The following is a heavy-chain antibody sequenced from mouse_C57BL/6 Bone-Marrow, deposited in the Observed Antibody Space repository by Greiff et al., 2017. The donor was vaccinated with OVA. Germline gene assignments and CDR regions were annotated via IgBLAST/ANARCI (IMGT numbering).Heavy chain of an antibody. CDR3: TRDDGYFPYAMDY. V-gene: IGHV1-69*01. D-gene: IGHD2-3*01. CDR1: GYTFTSYW. J-gene: IGHJ4*01. Sequence: QVQLQQPGAELVMPGASVKLSCKASGYTFTSYWMHWVKQRPGQGLEWIGEIDPSDSYTNYNQKFKGKAILTADKSSSTAYMELRSLTSEDSAVYYCTRDDGYFPYAMDYWGQGTSVTVSS. CDR2: IDPSDSYT.